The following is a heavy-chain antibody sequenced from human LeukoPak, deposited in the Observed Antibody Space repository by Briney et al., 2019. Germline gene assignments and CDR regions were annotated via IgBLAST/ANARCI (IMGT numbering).Heavy chain of an antibody. D-gene: IGHD5/OR15-5a*01. J-gene: IGHJ5*02. CDR3: AKTIASLGSGARYFDP. V-gene: IGHV5-51*01. CDR1: GYSFTNYW. CDR2: MHPGESEI. Sequence: GESLKISCKASGYSFTNYWIAWVRQKPGKGLEWMGIMHPGESEINYSPSFEGRVTISADTSISTAYLEWYSLKASDGAIYYCAKTIASLGSGARYFDPWGQGTMITVSS.